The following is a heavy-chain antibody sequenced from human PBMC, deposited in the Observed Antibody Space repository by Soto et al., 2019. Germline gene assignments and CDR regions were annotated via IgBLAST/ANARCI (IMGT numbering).Heavy chain of an antibody. CDR1: GDSISSSSFY. D-gene: IGHD5-12*01. V-gene: IGHV4-39*01. J-gene: IGHJ4*02. Sequence: SETLSLTCTVSGDSISSSSFYWGWIRQPPGRGLEWIGTIYYGGSTYYTPSLKSRVTISVDASRNQFSLRLSSVTAADTAVYYCARHAHPLALRHPFDYWGQGTLVTVSS. CDR3: ARHAHPLALRHPFDY. CDR2: IYYGGST.